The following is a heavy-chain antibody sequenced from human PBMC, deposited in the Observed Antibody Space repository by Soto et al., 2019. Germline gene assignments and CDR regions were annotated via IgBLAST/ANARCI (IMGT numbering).Heavy chain of an antibody. D-gene: IGHD2-2*01. CDR3: AKGTSFGY. Sequence: GGSLRLSCAAPGFTFCNYAMSWVRQAPGKGLEWVSSISDSGISTYYADSVKGRFTISRDNSKNTLFLQMNSLRAEDTAVYYCAKGTSFGYWGQGTLVTVSS. CDR2: ISDSGIST. CDR1: GFTFCNYA. J-gene: IGHJ4*02. V-gene: IGHV3-23*01.